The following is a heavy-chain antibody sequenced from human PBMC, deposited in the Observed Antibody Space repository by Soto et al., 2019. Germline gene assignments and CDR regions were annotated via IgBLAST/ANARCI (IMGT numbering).Heavy chain of an antibody. D-gene: IGHD3-10*01. J-gene: IGHJ6*03. V-gene: IGHV3-64*01. Sequence: GGSLRLSCAASGFTFSSYAMHWVRQAPGKGLEYVSGISSNGGSTYYANSVKGRFTISRDNSKNTLYLQMASLRTEDMAVYYCARDRGETYYYGSRNYYIDVWGKGTTVTVSS. CDR2: ISSNGGST. CDR3: ARDRGETYYYGSRNYYIDV. CDR1: GFTFSSYA.